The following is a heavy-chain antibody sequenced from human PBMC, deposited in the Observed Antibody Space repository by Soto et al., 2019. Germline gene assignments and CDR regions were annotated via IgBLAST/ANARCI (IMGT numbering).Heavy chain of an antibody. CDR1: GFSFSTTGVG. CDR3: AHRQAQGIVLAGTFDS. D-gene: IGHD6-19*01. CDR2: IYWDDDK. Sequence: QITLKESGPTLVKPTQTLTLTCTFSGFSFSTTGVGVGWIRQPPGKALEWLALIYWDDDKRYSPSLKSRLTITKDTSKNQVVLTMTNMDPVDTATYYCAHRQAQGIVLAGTFDSWGQGTLVTVSS. J-gene: IGHJ4*02. V-gene: IGHV2-5*02.